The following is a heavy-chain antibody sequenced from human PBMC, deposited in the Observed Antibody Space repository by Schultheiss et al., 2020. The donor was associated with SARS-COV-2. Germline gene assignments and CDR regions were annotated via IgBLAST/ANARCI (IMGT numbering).Heavy chain of an antibody. Sequence: GSLRLSCAVYGGSFSGYYWSWIRQPPGKGLEWIGEINHSGSTNYNPSLKSRVTISVDTSKNQFSLKLSSVTAADTAVYYCASISESEFDYWGQGTLVTVSS. CDR1: GGSFSGYY. D-gene: IGHD3-10*01. CDR3: ASISESEFDY. J-gene: IGHJ4*02. V-gene: IGHV4-34*01. CDR2: INHSGST.